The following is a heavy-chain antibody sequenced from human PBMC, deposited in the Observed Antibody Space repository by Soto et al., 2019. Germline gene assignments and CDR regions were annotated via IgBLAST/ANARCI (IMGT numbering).Heavy chain of an antibody. Sequence: GGSLRLSCAASGFTFSSYAMSWVRQAPGKGLEWVSAISGSGGSTYYADSVKGRFTISRDNSKNTLYLQMDSLRAEDTAVYYCAKVGGDDYYYYMDVWGKGTTVTVSS. J-gene: IGHJ6*03. V-gene: IGHV3-23*01. D-gene: IGHD2-21*02. CDR3: AKVGGDDYYYYMDV. CDR2: ISGSGGST. CDR1: GFTFSSYA.